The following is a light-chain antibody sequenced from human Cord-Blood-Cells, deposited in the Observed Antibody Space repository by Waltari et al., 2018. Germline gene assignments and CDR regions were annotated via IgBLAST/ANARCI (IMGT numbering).Light chain of an antibody. CDR3: HQYNNWPPWT. CDR2: CAS. V-gene: IGKV3-15*01. J-gene: IGKJ1*01. Sequence: EIVITQSPATLSVSPAERAALSCSANQSVSSNLSWYQQKPGQAPRLLIFCASTSATGIPARFMGSGFGTEVFLTISSLQSKDFAVYYCHQYNNWPPWTFGQGTKVEIK. CDR1: QSVSSN.